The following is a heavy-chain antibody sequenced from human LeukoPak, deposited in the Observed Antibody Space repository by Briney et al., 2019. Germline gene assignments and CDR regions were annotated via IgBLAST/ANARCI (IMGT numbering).Heavy chain of an antibody. CDR3: ARDLYPGFFQH. CDR1: GFTFSSYS. CDR2: ISSSSYI. J-gene: IGHJ1*01. V-gene: IGHV3-21*01. D-gene: IGHD3-10*01. Sequence: GGSLRLSCAASGFTFSSYSMTWVRQAPGKGLEWVSSISSSSYIYYADSVKGRFTISRDNAKNSLYLQMNSLGAEDTAVYYCARDLYPGFFQHWGQGTLVTVSS.